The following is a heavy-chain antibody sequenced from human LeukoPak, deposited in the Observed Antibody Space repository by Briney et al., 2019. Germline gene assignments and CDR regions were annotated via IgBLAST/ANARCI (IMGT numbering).Heavy chain of an antibody. Sequence: GESLKISRKGSGYSFTSYWIGWVRPMPGKGLEWMGIIYPGDSDTRYSPPLQGQVTSSADKSISTAYLQWSSLKASATAMYYCARLFSSSWYLIDYWGQGTLVTVSS. CDR2: IYPGDSDT. D-gene: IGHD6-13*01. CDR1: GYSFTSYW. J-gene: IGHJ4*02. V-gene: IGHV5-51*01. CDR3: ARLFSSSWYLIDY.